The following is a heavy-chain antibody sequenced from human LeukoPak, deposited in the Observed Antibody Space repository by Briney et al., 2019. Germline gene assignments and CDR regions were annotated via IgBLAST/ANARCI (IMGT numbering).Heavy chain of an antibody. CDR1: GYSINSGYY. J-gene: IGHJ5*02. V-gene: IGHV4-38-2*02. CDR3: ARGSSSGPDWFDP. CDR2: IYHSGRT. Sequence: SETLSLTCTVSGYSINSGYYWGWIRQPPGKGLEWIGSIYHSGRTYYNPSLKSRVTISVDTSKNQFSLKLSSVTAADTAMYYCARGSSSGPDWFDPWGQGTLVTVSS. D-gene: IGHD6-6*01.